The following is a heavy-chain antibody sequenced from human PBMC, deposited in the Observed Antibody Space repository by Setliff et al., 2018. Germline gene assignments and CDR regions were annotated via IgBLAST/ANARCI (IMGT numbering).Heavy chain of an antibody. D-gene: IGHD2-2*01. CDR2: VSAYNGNT. J-gene: IGHJ3*02. V-gene: IGHV1-18*01. CDR1: GYTFISYG. Sequence: ASVKVSCKASGYTFISYGISWVRQAPGQGLEWMGWVSAYNGNTNYAQKLQGRVTMTTDTSTSTAYMELRSLRSDDTAVYYCARVLFHCSSTSCYLDAFDIWGQGTMVT. CDR3: ARVLFHCSSTSCYLDAFDI.